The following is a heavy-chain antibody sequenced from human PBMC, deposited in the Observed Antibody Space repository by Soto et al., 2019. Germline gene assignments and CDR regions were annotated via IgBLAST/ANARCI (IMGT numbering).Heavy chain of an antibody. Sequence: AGGSLRLSCAASGFTFISYSMNWVLQAPGKGLEWVSSISSSSSYIYHAESVKGRFTISRDNAKNSLYLQMNSLRAEDTAVYYCAKASSRFQYFDYWGQGTLVTAPQ. J-gene: IGHJ4*02. CDR1: GFTFISYS. CDR2: ISSSSSYI. CDR3: AKASSRFQYFDY. D-gene: IGHD6-13*01. V-gene: IGHV3-21*01.